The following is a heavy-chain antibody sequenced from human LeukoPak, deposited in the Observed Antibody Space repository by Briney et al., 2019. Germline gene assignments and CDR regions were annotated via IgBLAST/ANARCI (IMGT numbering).Heavy chain of an antibody. D-gene: IGHD2-15*01. J-gene: IGHJ4*02. CDR2: IYYSGST. CDR1: GGSISSSSSY. V-gene: IGHV4-39*01. Sequence: PSETLSLTCTVSGGSISSSSSYWGWIRQPPGKGLEWIGSIYYSGSTYYNPSLKSRVTISVDTSKNQFSLKLSSVTAADTAVYYCARWVGYCSGGSCYRDKYYFDYWGQGTLVTVSS. CDR3: ARWVGYCSGGSCYRDKYYFDY.